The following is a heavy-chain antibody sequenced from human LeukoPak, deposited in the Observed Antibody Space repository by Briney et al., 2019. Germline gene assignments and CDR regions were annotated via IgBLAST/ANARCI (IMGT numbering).Heavy chain of an antibody. CDR3: ARAEALKFRDFDY. Sequence: SGGSLRLSCAASGFNFNDAAMTWVRQAPGKGLEWLSLIASSGRNTYYTDSVRGRFTISRDNSKKTLSLQMNSLRVEDTAIYYCARAEALKFRDFDYWGQGTLVTVSS. CDR2: IASSGRNT. J-gene: IGHJ4*02. V-gene: IGHV3-23*01. CDR1: GFNFNDAA.